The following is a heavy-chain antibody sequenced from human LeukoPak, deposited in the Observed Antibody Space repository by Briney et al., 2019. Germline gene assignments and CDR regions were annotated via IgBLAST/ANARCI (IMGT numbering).Heavy chain of an antibody. CDR2: IYYSGST. D-gene: IGHD4-17*01. CDR3: ARDNGDGYFDY. V-gene: IGHV4-59*01. J-gene: IGHJ4*02. Sequence: SETLSLXCTVSGGSSSSYYWSWIRRPPGKGLESIGYIYYSGSTNYNPSLKSRVTISVDTSKNQFSLKLSSVTAADTAVYYCARDNGDGYFDYWGQGTLVTVSS. CDR1: GGSSSSYY.